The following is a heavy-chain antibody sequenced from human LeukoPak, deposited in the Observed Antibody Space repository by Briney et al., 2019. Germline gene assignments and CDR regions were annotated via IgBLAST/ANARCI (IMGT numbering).Heavy chain of an antibody. CDR3: ARDRRDGYEFYYDYYGMDV. Sequence: SETLSLTCTVSGGSISSYYWSWIRQPPGKGLEWIGNIYYSGSTNYNPSLKSRATISVDTSKNQFSLKVSSVTAADTAVYYCARDRRDGYEFYYDYYGMDVWGQGTTVTVSS. CDR1: GGSISSYY. V-gene: IGHV4-59*01. CDR2: IYYSGST. D-gene: IGHD5-24*01. J-gene: IGHJ6*02.